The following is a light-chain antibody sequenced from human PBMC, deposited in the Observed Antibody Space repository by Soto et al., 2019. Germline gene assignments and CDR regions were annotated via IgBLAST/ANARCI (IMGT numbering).Light chain of an antibody. V-gene: IGKV1-5*03. CDR2: KAS. Sequence: DIQMTQSTSSLSASVGDRVTITCRASQSISSYLNWYQQKPGKAPKLLIYKASSLESGVPSRFSGSGSGTEGTITISCLKQDDVATYYCQHYNSYSEAFCQGTKVDIK. CDR1: QSISSY. J-gene: IGKJ1*01. CDR3: QHYNSYSEA.